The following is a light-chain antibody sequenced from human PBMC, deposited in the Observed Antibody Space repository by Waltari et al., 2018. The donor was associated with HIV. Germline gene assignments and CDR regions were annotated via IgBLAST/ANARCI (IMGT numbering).Light chain of an antibody. CDR2: DND. V-gene: IGLV1-51*01. CDR3: GTWDSSLNAGV. Sequence: QSMLTQPPSVSAAPGQKVPISCSGTGSNLANHTLSWYQPLPGAAPKLVIYDNDNRPSGIPDRFSGSKSGASATLVITGLQTGDEGDYYCGTWDSSLNAGVFGGGTKLTVL. CDR1: GSNLANHT. J-gene: IGLJ3*02.